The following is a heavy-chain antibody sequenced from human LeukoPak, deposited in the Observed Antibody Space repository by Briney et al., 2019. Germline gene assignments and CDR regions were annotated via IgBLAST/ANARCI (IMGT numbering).Heavy chain of an antibody. CDR1: GGSITSYY. Sequence: SETLSLTCTVSGGSITSYYWSWIRQPPGKGLECIAYIAHSGDTNYNPSLKSRATISMDTSKNQLSLKLNSVTAADTAVYYCARTARVFDFWGQGIQVTVSS. J-gene: IGHJ4*02. V-gene: IGHV4-4*09. CDR2: IAHSGDT. CDR3: ARTARVFDF. D-gene: IGHD5-18*01.